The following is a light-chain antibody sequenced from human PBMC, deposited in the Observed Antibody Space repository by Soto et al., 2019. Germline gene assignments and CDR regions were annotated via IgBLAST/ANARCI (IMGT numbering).Light chain of an antibody. Sequence: EIVLTQSPGTLSLSPGERATLSCRASQSVSNNYLAWYQQNPGQAPRLLIYGASNRATGIPDRFSGSGSGTDFTLTISSLQSDDFAVYYCQQYYNWPSFGQGTRLEI. CDR1: QSVSNNY. V-gene: IGKV3-20*01. J-gene: IGKJ5*01. CDR3: QQYYNWPS. CDR2: GAS.